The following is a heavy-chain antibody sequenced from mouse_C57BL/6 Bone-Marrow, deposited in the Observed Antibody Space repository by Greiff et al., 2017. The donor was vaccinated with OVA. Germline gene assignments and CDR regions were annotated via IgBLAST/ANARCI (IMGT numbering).Heavy chain of an antibody. D-gene: IGHD1-1*01. CDR1: GFTFSSYA. CDR2: ISDGGSYT. J-gene: IGHJ2*01. Sequence: EVQRVESGGGLVKPGGSLKLSCAASGFTFSSYAMSWVRQTPEKRLEWVATISDGGSYTYYPDNVKGRFTISRDNAKNNLYLQMSHLKSEDTAMYYCARDRGVFITTVVGTPYFDYWGQGTTLTVSS. CDR3: ARDRGVFITTVVGTPYFDY. V-gene: IGHV5-4*01.